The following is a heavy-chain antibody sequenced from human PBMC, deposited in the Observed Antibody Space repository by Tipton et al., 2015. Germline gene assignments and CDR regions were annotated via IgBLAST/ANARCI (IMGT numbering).Heavy chain of an antibody. J-gene: IGHJ4*02. CDR1: AYSISSDYY. Sequence: TLSLTCAVSAYSISSDYYWDWIRQPPGKGLEWIGSISHSGNTYYNPSLKSRVTMSRDTSKNQFSLKMNSMTASDTAVYYCARARGRHGGLFDSWGQGILVTVSP. V-gene: IGHV4-38-2*01. CDR3: ARARGRHGGLFDS. CDR2: ISHSGNT. D-gene: IGHD4-23*01.